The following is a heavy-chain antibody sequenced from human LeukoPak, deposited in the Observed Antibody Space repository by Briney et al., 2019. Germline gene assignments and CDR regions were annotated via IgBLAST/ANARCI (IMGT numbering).Heavy chain of an antibody. Sequence: GGSLRLSCAASGFTFSSYSMNWVRQAPGKGLEWVSYISSSSSTIYYAGSVKGRFTISRDNAKNSLFLQMNSLRAEDTAVYYCARGDYDFWSGFYLWGQGTLVTVSS. CDR3: ARGDYDFWSGFYL. D-gene: IGHD3-3*01. CDR1: GFTFSSYS. V-gene: IGHV3-48*04. CDR2: ISSSSSTI. J-gene: IGHJ4*02.